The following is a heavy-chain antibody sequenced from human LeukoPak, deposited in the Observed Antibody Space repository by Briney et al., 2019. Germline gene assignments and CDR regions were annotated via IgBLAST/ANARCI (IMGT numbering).Heavy chain of an antibody. CDR2: ISYDGSNK. Sequence: GRSLRLSCAASGFTFSSYGMHWVRQAPGKGLEWVAVISYDGSNKYYADSVKGRFTISRDNSKNTLYLQMNSLRAEDTAVYYCAKATPRTYYFDYWGQGTLVTVSS. J-gene: IGHJ4*02. CDR3: AKATPRTYYFDY. D-gene: IGHD1-14*01. V-gene: IGHV3-30*18. CDR1: GFTFSSYG.